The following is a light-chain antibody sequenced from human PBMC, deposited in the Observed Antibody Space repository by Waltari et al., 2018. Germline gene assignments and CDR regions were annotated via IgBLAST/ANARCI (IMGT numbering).Light chain of an antibody. CDR2: GAS. V-gene: IGKV3-15*01. Sequence: EIALTQSPITLSVSPGERATLSCRASQSGNSNLSWYQQKPGQAPRLLIYGASTRATDIPARISGSGSGTEFTLTISSLQSEDFAVYYCHQYNKWPFTFGPGTKVDIK. J-gene: IGKJ3*01. CDR1: QSGNSN. CDR3: HQYNKWPFT.